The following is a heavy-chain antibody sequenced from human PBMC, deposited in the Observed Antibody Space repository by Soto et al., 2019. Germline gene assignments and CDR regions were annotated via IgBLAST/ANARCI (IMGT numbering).Heavy chain of an antibody. CDR2: IYSGGST. J-gene: IGHJ4*02. D-gene: IGHD1-20*01. V-gene: IGHV3-53*01. CDR1: GFSVSRNY. CDR3: ARSNNAYFDY. Sequence: LRLSCAASGFSVSRNYMSWVRQAPGKGLEWVSVIYSGGSTYYADSVKGRFTISRDNSKNTLYLQMNTLRVEDTAVYYCARSNNAYFDYWGQGTLVTVSS.